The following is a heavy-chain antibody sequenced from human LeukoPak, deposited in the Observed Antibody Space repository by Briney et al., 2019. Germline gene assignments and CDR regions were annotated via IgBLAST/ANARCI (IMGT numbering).Heavy chain of an antibody. D-gene: IGHD1-26*01. CDR2: IRHDESNK. CDR1: GFTFSSYG. CDR3: AKAGQFGSYYVGYYFDY. V-gene: IGHV3-30*02. J-gene: IGHJ4*02. Sequence: PGGSLRLSCAASGFTFSSYGMHWVRQAPGKGLEWVAFIRHDESNKYYVDSVKGRFTISRDNSKNTLYLQMNSLRAEDTAVYYCAKAGQFGSYYVGYYFDYWGQGTLVTVSS.